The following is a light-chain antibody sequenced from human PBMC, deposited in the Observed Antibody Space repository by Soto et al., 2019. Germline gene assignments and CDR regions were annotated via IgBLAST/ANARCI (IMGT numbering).Light chain of an antibody. J-gene: IGLJ3*02. CDR3: SSYTSASAWV. CDR1: SSDVGGYNY. CDR2: EVS. V-gene: IGLV2-14*01. Sequence: QSVLTQPRSVSGSPGQSVTISCTGTSSDVGGYNYVSWYQQHPGKAPKLIIYEVSNRPSGVSNRFSGSKSGNTASLTISGLQAEDETDYYCSSYTSASAWVFGGGTKVTVL.